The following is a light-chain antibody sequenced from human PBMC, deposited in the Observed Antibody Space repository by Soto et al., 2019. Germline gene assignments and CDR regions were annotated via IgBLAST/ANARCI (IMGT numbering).Light chain of an antibody. CDR1: QSINNW. CDR3: QPDRSAST. V-gene: IGKV1-5*03. CDR2: RAS. Sequence: DIQMTQSPSTLSASVGDRITITCRASQSINNWLAWYQQKPGKAPKLLIYRASSLENGVPSRFSGRGSGTEFIFPITSLQPDHFATDSCQPDRSASTFGQGTKV. J-gene: IGKJ1*01.